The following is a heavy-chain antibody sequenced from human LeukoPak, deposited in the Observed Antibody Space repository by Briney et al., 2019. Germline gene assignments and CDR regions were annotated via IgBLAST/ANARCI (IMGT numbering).Heavy chain of an antibody. CDR1: GLTFSNFW. D-gene: IGHD3-22*01. CDR3: ASMGDSSGYYYTATYYFDY. V-gene: IGHV3-7*05. J-gene: IGHJ4*02. Sequence: GGSLRLSCAASGLTFSNFWMGWVRQAPGKGLEWVANIKEDGSEQYYVDSLKGRFSISRDNAKNSLYLQMNSLRAEDTAVYYCASMGDSSGYYYTATYYFDYWGQGTLVTVSS. CDR2: IKEDGSEQ.